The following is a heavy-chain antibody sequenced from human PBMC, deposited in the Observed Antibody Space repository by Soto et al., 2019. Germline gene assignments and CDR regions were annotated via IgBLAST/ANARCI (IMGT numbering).Heavy chain of an antibody. D-gene: IGHD2-8*02. J-gene: IGHJ6*02. CDR2: ISSDGSNE. CDR1: GFTFSRHA. CDR3: ARDYVGTGAVDI. Sequence: GSLRLSCVVSGFTFSRHAMHWVRQAPGKGLEWVAVISSDGSNEYYGDSVKGRFTISRDNSKNTLYVQMNRLRAEDTAVYYCARDYVGTGAVDIWGQGTTVTVSS. V-gene: IGHV3-30-3*01.